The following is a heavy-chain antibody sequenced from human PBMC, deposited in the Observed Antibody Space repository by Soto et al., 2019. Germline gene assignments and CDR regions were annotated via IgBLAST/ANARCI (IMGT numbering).Heavy chain of an antibody. CDR2: IMPIFRTP. D-gene: IGHD2-8*01. CDR1: GGTFSTSA. J-gene: IGHJ6*04. CDR3: ARDNDRPQLGGNYYYILDL. V-gene: IGHV1-69*12. Sequence: QVQLEQSGAEVKKPGSSVKVSCKASGGTFSTSAISWVRQAPGQGLEWMGGIMPIFRTPDYAEKFQGRVTVSADESTSTAYQELSGLRSDDTAVYYCARDNDRPQLGGNYYYILDLWGKGTAITVSS.